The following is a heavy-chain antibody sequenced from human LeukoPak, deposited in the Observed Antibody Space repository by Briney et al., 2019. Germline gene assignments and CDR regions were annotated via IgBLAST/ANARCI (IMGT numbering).Heavy chain of an antibody. CDR1: GFTFSACA. CDR3: ARSPTMWTAAIFDY. CDR2: ISSDSSTV. V-gene: IGHV3-48*04. J-gene: IGHJ4*02. D-gene: IGHD5-24*01. Sequence: GGSLRLSCAASGFTFSACAINWVRQAPGKGPEWISYISSDSSTVYYANSVKGRFTISRDNAKNSLYLQMNSLRAEDTAVYYCARSPTMWTAAIFDYWGQGSLVTVSS.